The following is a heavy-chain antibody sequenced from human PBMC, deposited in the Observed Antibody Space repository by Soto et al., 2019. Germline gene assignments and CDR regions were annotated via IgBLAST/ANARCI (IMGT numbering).Heavy chain of an antibody. D-gene: IGHD3-16*02. CDR2: IRRIAYGGTT. Sequence: SLRLSCSASGFNFAAYTMSWVRLTPGKGLEWVGFIRRIAYGGTTDYAASVKGTFTISRDDSRKIVYLQMSRLKIEDTAVYYCSRSIAIHFDSCGQGTLVRVSS. J-gene: IGHJ5*01. CDR1: GFNFAAYT. V-gene: IGHV3-49*04. CDR3: SRSIAIHFDS.